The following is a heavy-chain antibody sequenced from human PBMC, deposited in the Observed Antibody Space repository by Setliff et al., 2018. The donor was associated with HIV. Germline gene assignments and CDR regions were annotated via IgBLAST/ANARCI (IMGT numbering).Heavy chain of an antibody. Sequence: PSETLSLTCTVSGGSISSGGFYWSWIRQHPGKGLEWIGYIYHSGSAYYNPSLKSRVTIPVDTSKNQFSLKLSSVTAADTAVYYCARDAAESGYDSAYYYYYGMDVWGQGTTVTVSS. J-gene: IGHJ6*02. D-gene: IGHD5-12*01. CDR2: IYHSGSA. CDR1: GGSISSGGFY. V-gene: IGHV4-31*03. CDR3: ARDAAESGYDSAYYYYYGMDV.